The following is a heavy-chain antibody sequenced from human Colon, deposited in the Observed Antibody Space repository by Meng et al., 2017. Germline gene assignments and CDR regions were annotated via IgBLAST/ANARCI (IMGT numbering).Heavy chain of an antibody. CDR1: GGSIRNGFVF. J-gene: IGHJ4*02. CDR3: ARVSVTLRHFDY. CDR2: VSHTGST. Sequence: GAGPGLVKPYLTLSLTCIVSGGSIRNGFVFWSVTRQHPRKGLEWIGSVSHTGSTSYNPSIQSLVTISRDTPKNQFSLNLTSVTAADTAVYFCARVSVTLRHFDYWGQGTLVTVSS. D-gene: IGHD2-21*02. V-gene: IGHV4-31*01.